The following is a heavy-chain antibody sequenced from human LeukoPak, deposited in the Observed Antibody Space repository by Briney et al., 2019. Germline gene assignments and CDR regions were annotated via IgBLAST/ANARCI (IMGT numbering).Heavy chain of an antibody. CDR3: AKRDTSGSYYFDY. J-gene: IGHJ4*02. CDR1: GFTFSSYV. D-gene: IGHD5-18*01. V-gene: IGHV3-23*01. Sequence: PGGSLRLSCAASGFTFSSYVMSWVRQAPGKGLEWVSAISGSGGSTYYADSVKGRFTISRDNSKNTLYLQMNSLRAGDTAVYYCAKRDTSGSYYFDYWGQGTLVTVSS. CDR2: ISGSGGST.